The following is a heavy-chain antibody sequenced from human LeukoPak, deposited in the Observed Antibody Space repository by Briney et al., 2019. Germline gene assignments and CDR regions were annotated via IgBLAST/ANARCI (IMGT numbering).Heavy chain of an antibody. Sequence: PGGSLRLSCAASGFTFSSYWMHWVRQAPGKGLVWVSRINSDGSSTSYADSVKGRFTISRDNAKNTLYLQMHDLRAEDTALYYCAKAPLRYCSGAICYPFDYWGQGTLVTVSS. CDR3: AKAPLRYCSGAICYPFDY. CDR2: INSDGSST. J-gene: IGHJ4*02. CDR1: GFTFSSYW. V-gene: IGHV3-74*01. D-gene: IGHD2-15*01.